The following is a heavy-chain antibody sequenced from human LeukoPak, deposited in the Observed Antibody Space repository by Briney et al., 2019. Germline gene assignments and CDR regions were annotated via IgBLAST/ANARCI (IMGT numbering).Heavy chain of an antibody. CDR2: ISGSGGST. CDR1: GFTFSSYA. CDR3: AKDAYYYDSSGYTYDY. J-gene: IGHJ4*02. D-gene: IGHD3-22*01. V-gene: IGHV3-23*01. Sequence: GGSLRLSCAASGFTFSSYAMSWVRQAPGKGLEWVSAISGSGGSTYYADSVKGRFTISRDNSKNTLYLQMNSLRAEDTAVHYCAKDAYYYDSSGYTYDYWGQGTLVTVSS.